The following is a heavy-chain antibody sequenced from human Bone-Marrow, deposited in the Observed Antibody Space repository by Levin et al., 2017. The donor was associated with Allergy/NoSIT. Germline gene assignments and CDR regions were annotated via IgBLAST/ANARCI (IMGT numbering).Heavy chain of an antibody. V-gene: IGHV3-11*01. CDR1: GFTFSDYY. CDR3: AREVTRTVLFPPPRHYYGSGTTLWWYYFDY. J-gene: IGHJ4*02. CDR2: ISSSGSTI. D-gene: IGHD3-10*01. Sequence: SCAASGFTFSDYYMSWIRQAPGKGLEWVSYISSSGSTIYYADSVKGRFTISRDNAKNSLYLQMNSLRAEDTAVYYCAREVTRTVLFPPPRHYYGSGTTLWWYYFDYWGQGTLVTVSS.